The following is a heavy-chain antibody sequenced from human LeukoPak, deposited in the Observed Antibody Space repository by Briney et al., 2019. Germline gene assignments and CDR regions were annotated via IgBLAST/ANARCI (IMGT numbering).Heavy chain of an antibody. J-gene: IGHJ6*03. CDR3: ARDTGRNTGLSSGSYYYYYYMDV. V-gene: IGHV1-46*01. CDR1: GYTFTSYY. D-gene: IGHD1-26*01. CDR2: INPSGGST. Sequence: ASVKVSCKASGYTFTSYYMHWVRQAPGQGLEWMGIINPSGGSTSYAQQFQGRVTRTRDTSTSTVYMELSSLRSEDTAVYYCARDTGRNTGLSSGSYYYYYYMDVWGKGTTVTVSS.